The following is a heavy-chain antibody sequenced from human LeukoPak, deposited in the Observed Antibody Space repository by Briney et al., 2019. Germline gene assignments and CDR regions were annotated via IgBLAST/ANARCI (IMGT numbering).Heavy chain of an antibody. V-gene: IGHV3-11*04. CDR3: ARDSLRAKYYDCWSGPTVGGYYMDV. CDR2: ISSSGSTI. CDR1: GFTFSDYY. D-gene: IGHD3-3*01. J-gene: IGHJ6*03. Sequence: GGSLRLSCAASGFTFSDYYMSWIRQAPGKGLEWVSYISSSGSTIYYADSVKGRFTISRDNAKNSLYLQMNSLRAEDTAVYYCARDSLRAKYYDCWSGPTVGGYYMDVWGKGTTVTVSS.